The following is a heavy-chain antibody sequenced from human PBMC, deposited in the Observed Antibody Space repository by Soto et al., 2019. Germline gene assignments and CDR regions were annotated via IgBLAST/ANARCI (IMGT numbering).Heavy chain of an antibody. V-gene: IGHV1-8*01. J-gene: IGHJ4*02. D-gene: IGHD1-1*01. CDR1: GYTFTSYD. Sequence: ASVKVSCKASGYTFTSYDINWVRQATGQGLEWMGWINPNSGNTGYAQKFQGRVTMTRNTSISTAYMELSSLRSEDTAVYYCVRVSGYGDYVDYWGQGTLVTVSS. CDR3: VRVSGYGDYVDY. CDR2: INPNSGNT.